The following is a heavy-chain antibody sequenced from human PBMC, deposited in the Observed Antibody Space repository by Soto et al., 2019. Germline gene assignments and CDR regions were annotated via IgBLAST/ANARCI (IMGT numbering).Heavy chain of an antibody. CDR3: AKDVVTTFRWGYYYYYGMDV. J-gene: IGHJ6*02. CDR2: ISYNGSNK. D-gene: IGHD4-4*01. V-gene: IGHV3-30*18. CDR1: GFTFSSYG. Sequence: PGGSLRLSCAASGFTFSSYGMHWVRQAPGKGLEWVAVISYNGSNKYYADSVKGRFTISRDNSKNTLYLQMNSLRAEDTAVYYCAKDVVTTFRWGYYYYYGMDVWGQGTTVTVSS.